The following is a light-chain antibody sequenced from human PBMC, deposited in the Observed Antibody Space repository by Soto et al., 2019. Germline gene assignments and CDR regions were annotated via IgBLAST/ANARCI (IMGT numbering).Light chain of an antibody. CDR2: EVS. CDR1: SSDVGGYPY. CDR3: SSYTSINIVI. Sequence: QSALTQSASVSGSPGQSVTISCTGTSSDVGGYPYVSWYQQNPGKAPKVVIYEVSNRPSGVSNRFSGSKSGNTASLTISGLQAEDEADYYCSSYTSINIVIFGGGTKLTVL. J-gene: IGLJ2*01. V-gene: IGLV2-14*01.